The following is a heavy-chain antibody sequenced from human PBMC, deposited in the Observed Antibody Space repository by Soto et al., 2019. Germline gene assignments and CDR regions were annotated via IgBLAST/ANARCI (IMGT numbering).Heavy chain of an antibody. J-gene: IGHJ4*02. CDR3: AKDIEKDYGVNYFDY. D-gene: IGHD4-17*01. CDR1: GFTFSSYG. CDR2: ISYDGSNK. Sequence: GGSLRLSCAASGFTFSSYGMHWVRQAPGKGLEWVAVISYDGSNKYYADSVKGRFTISRDNSKNTLYLQMNSLRAEDTAVYYCAKDIEKDYGVNYFDYWGQGTLVTVSS. V-gene: IGHV3-30*18.